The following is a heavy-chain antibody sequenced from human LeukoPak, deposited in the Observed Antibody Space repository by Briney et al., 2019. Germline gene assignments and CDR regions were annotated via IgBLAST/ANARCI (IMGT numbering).Heavy chain of an antibody. CDR2: IYYSGST. V-gene: IGHV4-39*07. CDR3: ARQIRYYYDSSGYYSYYFDY. Sequence: SETLSLTCTVSGGSISSSSYYWGWIRQPPGKGLEWIGSIYYSGSTYYNPSLKSRVTISVDTSKNQFSLKLSSVTAADTAVYYCARQIRYYYDSSGYYSYYFDYWGQGTLVTVSS. CDR1: GGSISSSSYY. D-gene: IGHD3-22*01. J-gene: IGHJ4*02.